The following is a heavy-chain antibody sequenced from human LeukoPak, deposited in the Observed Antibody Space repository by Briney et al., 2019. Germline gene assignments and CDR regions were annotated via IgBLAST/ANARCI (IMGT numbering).Heavy chain of an antibody. D-gene: IGHD2-21*02. J-gene: IGHJ4*02. CDR2: ISGSGGST. CDR1: GFTFSTYA. V-gene: IGHV3-23*01. CDR3: AKGIHGGNSD. Sequence: GGSLRLSCTASGFTFSTYAMNWVRQAPGKGLEWVSAISGSGGSTYYADSVKGRFTISRDNSKNTLYLQMNSLRAEDTAVYYCAKGIHGGNSDWGQGTLVTVSS.